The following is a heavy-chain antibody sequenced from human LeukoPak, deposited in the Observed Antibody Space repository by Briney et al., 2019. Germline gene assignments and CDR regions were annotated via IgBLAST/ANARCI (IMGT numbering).Heavy chain of an antibody. D-gene: IGHD3-22*01. CDR2: IYYSGST. Sequence: SETLSLTCTVSGGSISSGGYYWSWIRQHPGKGLEWIGCIYYSGSTYYNPSLKSRVTISVDTSKNQFSLKLSSVTAADTAVYYCARRGSSGYYLGYWGQGTLVTVSS. J-gene: IGHJ4*02. CDR1: GGSISSGGYY. CDR3: ARRGSSGYYLGY. V-gene: IGHV4-31*03.